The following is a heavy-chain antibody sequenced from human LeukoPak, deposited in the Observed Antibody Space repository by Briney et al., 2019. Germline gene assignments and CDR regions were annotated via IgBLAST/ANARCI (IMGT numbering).Heavy chain of an antibody. J-gene: IGHJ3*02. D-gene: IGHD3-3*01. V-gene: IGHV4-30-4*01. CDR2: IYYSGST. CDR3: AREPYYDFWSGYYDAFDI. CDR1: GGSISSGDYC. Sequence: KPSQTLSLTCTVSGGSISSGDYCWSWIRQPPGKGLEWIGYIYYSGSTYYNPSLKSRVTISVDTSKNQFSLRLSSVTAADTAVYYCAREPYYDFWSGYYDAFDIWGQGTMVTVSS.